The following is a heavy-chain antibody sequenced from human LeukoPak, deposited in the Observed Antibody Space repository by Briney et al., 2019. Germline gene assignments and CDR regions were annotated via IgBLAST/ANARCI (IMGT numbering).Heavy chain of an antibody. Sequence: SSVKVSCKASGGTFSSYAISWVRRAAGQGREWMGGIIPIFGTANYAQKFQGRVTITTDESTSTAYTELSSLRSEDTAVYYCARDHGMATIFDYWGQGTLVTVSS. CDR3: ARDHGMATIFDY. D-gene: IGHD5-24*01. V-gene: IGHV1-69*05. CDR1: GGTFSSYA. J-gene: IGHJ4*02. CDR2: IIPIFGTA.